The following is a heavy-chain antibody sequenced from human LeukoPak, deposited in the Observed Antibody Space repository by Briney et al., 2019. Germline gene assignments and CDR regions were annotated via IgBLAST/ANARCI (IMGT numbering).Heavy chain of an antibody. Sequence: ASVKVSCKASGYTFTGYYMHWVRQAPGQGLEWMGWINPNSGGTNYAQKFQGRVTMTRDTSISTAYMELSRLRSDDTAVYYCARFPRVRKNAFDIWGQGTMVTVSS. V-gene: IGHV1-2*02. CDR2: INPNSGGT. CDR1: GYTFTGYY. CDR3: ARFPRVRKNAFDI. J-gene: IGHJ3*02.